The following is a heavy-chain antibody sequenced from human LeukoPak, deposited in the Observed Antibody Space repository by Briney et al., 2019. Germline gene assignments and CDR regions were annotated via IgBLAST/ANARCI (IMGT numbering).Heavy chain of an antibody. CDR1: GFTFSTFA. J-gene: IGHJ5*02. V-gene: IGHV3-23*01. Sequence: GGSLRLSCAASGFTFSTFAMIWVRQPPGKGLEWVSSIFPSGGEIHYADSVRGRFTISRDNSKSTLSLQMNSLRDEDTAIYYCATYRQVLLPFGSWGQGTLVTVSS. CDR2: IFPSGGEI. CDR3: ATYRQVLLPFGS. D-gene: IGHD2-8*02.